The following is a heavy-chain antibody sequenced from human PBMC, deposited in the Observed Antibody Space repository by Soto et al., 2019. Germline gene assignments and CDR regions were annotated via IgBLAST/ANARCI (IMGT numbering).Heavy chain of an antibody. CDR3: GRLPRSSPYTSFDD. Sequence: PSETLSLTCPVSVGSISSYYWSWIRQPPEKRQERGGYIYYIGSTNYNPSLKRRVTISVDTSKNQFSLKLSSVTAADTPIYYCGRLPRSSPYTSFDDWGQGTMVTVSS. D-gene: IGHD5-18*01. J-gene: IGHJ4*02. CDR2: IYYIGST. CDR1: VGSISSYY. V-gene: IGHV4-59*08.